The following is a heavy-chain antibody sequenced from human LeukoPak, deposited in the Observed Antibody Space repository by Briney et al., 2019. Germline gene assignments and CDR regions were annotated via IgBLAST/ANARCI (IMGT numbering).Heavy chain of an antibody. V-gene: IGHV1-18*01. D-gene: IGHD4-23*01. Sequence: ASVKVSCKASGYTFTSYGFSWVRQAPGQGLEWVGWIGAYNGETNYARKLQGRVTLATDTSTSTAYMELRSLRSDDTAVYCCVRKPRTTVEDYWGQGTLVTVSS. CDR1: GYTFTSYG. CDR3: VRKPRTTVEDY. CDR2: IGAYNGET. J-gene: IGHJ4*02.